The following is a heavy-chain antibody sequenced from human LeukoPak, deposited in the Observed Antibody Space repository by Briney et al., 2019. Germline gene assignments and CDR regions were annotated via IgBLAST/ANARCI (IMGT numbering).Heavy chain of an antibody. CDR3: ARGISAVVPRAFDV. Sequence: GGSLRLSCAASGFSFSSYWMHWVRQAPGKGLVCVSRIKTDGSSTSYADSVKGRFTTSRDNAKNTLYLQLNSLRAEDTAVYFCARGISAVVPRAFDVWGQGTLVTVSS. V-gene: IGHV3-74*01. CDR1: GFSFSSYW. D-gene: IGHD2-15*01. J-gene: IGHJ3*01. CDR2: IKTDGSST.